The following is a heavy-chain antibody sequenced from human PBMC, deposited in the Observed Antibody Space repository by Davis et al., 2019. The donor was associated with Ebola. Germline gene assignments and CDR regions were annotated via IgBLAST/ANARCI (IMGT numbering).Heavy chain of an antibody. Sequence: ASVKVSCKASGYTFTSYGISWVRQAPGQGLEWMGWISAYNGNTNYAQKLQGRVTMTTDTSTSTAYMELSSLRSEDTAVYYCARWVAPGGAAGRWFDPWGQGTLVTVSS. CDR3: ARWVAPGGAAGRWFDP. CDR1: GYTFTSYG. CDR2: ISAYNGNT. V-gene: IGHV1-18*01. J-gene: IGHJ5*02. D-gene: IGHD1-14*01.